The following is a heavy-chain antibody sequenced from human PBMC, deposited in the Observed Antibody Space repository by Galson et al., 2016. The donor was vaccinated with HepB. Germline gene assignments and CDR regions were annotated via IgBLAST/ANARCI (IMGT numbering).Heavy chain of an antibody. CDR2: VSAGGSNT. J-gene: IGHJ3*02. D-gene: IGHD6-19*01. Sequence: SLRLSCAASGFIFSSSAMSWVRQAPGKGLEWVSSVSAGGSNTYYADSVKGRFTISRDNSKNTLYLQMSGLRAEDTAVYYCAKEGAVVGGDAFDIWGQGTMVTVSS. CDR3: AKEGAVVGGDAFDI. CDR1: GFIFSSSA. V-gene: IGHV3-23*01.